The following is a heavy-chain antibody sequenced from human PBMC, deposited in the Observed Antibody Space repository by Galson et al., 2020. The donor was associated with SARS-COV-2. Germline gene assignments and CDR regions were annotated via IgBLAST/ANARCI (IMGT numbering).Heavy chain of an antibody. Sequence: GGSLRLSCAASGFTFSSYAMSWVRQAPGKGLEWVSAISGSGGSTYYADSVKGRFTISRDNSKNTLDLQMNSLRAEDTAVYYCAKEVVLMVYAPNYYGMDGWGQGTTVTVSS. V-gene: IGHV3-23*01. CDR3: AKEVVLMVYAPNYYGMDG. D-gene: IGHD2-8*01. J-gene: IGHJ6*02. CDR1: GFTFSSYA. CDR2: ISGSGGST.